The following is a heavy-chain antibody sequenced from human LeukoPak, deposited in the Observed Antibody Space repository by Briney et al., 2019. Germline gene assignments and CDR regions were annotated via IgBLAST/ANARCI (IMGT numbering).Heavy chain of an antibody. CDR3: ARRAGGYSHPYDY. Sequence: GGSLRLSCAVSGFNVSDNYMSWVRQAPGKGLEWVSLIYSGETTLYADAVKGRFTISRDISKNTLYLQMNSLGAEDTAMYYCARRAGGYSHPYDYWGQGVLVTVSS. J-gene: IGHJ4*02. CDR2: IYSGETT. V-gene: IGHV3-53*01. CDR1: GFNVSDNY. D-gene: IGHD4-23*01.